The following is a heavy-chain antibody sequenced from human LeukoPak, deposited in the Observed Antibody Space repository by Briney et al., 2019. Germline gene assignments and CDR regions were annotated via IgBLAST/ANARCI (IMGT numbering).Heavy chain of an antibody. V-gene: IGHV3-49*04. D-gene: IGHD2-15*01. CDR3: TRGYCSGGSCYSARPHERSFDY. J-gene: IGHJ4*02. CDR1: GFTFGDYA. CDR2: IRSKAYGGTT. Sequence: QTGGSLRLSCTASGFTFGDYAMSWVRQAPGKGLEWVGFIRSKAYGGTTEYAASVKGRFTISRDDSKSIAYLQMNSLKTEDTAVYYCTRGYCSGGSCYSARPHERSFDYWGQGTLVTVSS.